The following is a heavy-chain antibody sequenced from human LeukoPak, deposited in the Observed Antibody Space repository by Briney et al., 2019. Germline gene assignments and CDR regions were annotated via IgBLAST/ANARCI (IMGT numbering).Heavy chain of an antibody. V-gene: IGHV3-48*04. CDR3: ARDGTYTDYDPDFDI. CDR1: GFTFSYYT. Sequence: GGSLRLSCEASGFTFSYYTMNWVRQAPGKGLEWVSYISTSSYTISYADSVKGRFTISRDNAKNSLYLQMNSLRAEDTAVFYCARDGTYTDYDPDFDIWGQGTLVTVSS. CDR2: ISTSSYTI. D-gene: IGHD5-12*01. J-gene: IGHJ4*02.